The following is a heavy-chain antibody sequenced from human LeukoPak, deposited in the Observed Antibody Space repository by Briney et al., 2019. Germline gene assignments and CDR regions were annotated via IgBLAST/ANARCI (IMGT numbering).Heavy chain of an antibody. J-gene: IGHJ4*02. CDR3: ARVDSSNGILDY. CDR1: GFTFSSYA. Sequence: PGGSLRLSCADSGFTFSSYAMHWVRQAPGKGLEYVSAISSNGGITYYANSVKGIFTISRDNSKNTLYLQMVSLRAEDMAVYYCARVDSSNGILDYWGQGTMVTVSS. D-gene: IGHD2-8*01. V-gene: IGHV3-64*01. CDR2: ISSNGGIT.